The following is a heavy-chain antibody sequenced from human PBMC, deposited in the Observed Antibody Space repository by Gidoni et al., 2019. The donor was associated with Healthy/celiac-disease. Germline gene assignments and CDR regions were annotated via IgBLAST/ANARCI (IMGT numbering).Heavy chain of an antibody. D-gene: IGHD6-19*01. J-gene: IGHJ4*02. CDR3: ARMGGAVAGIWNYFDY. CDR2: ISSSSSTI. V-gene: IGHV3-48*02. CDR1: GFTFSSYS. Sequence: EVQLVESGGGLVQPGGSLRLSCAASGFTFSSYSMNWVRQAPGKGLEWVSYISSSSSTIYYADSVKGRFTISRDNAKNSLYLQMNSLRDEDTAVYYCARMGGAVAGIWNYFDYWGQGTLVTVSS.